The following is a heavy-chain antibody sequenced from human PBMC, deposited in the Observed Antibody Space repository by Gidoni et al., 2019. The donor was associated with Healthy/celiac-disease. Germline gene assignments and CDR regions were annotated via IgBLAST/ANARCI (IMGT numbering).Heavy chain of an antibody. CDR2: SYYSGRT. J-gene: IGHJ4*02. D-gene: IGHD1-1*01. Sequence: QLELQESGPGLVKPSETVSRTDTVTGASISSSRYSWGWIRQPPGKGLDEIGSSYYSGRTSYTTSLTSRVIISVDTSKNQFSLKLSSVTAADTAVYYCARDEVRTGPGFFDYWGQGTLVTVSS. V-gene: IGHV4-39*02. CDR3: ARDEVRTGPGFFDY. CDR1: GASISSSRYS.